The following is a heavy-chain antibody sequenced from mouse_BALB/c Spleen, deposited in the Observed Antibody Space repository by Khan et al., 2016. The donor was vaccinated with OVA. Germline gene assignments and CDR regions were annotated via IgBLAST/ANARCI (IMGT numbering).Heavy chain of an antibody. D-gene: IGHD2-14*01. CDR2: INTYTGEP. V-gene: IGHV9-3-1*01. CDR3: ERGGYSETMDF. Sequence: LVESGPELKKPGATVQISCKASGFTFTNYGMNWVRQAPGKGLEWMGWINTYTGEPTFTDDFKGRFALSLETSASTAYLQLNSLKDEDTGAYFCERGGYSETMDFWGQGTSVTVSS. CDR1: GFTFTNYG. J-gene: IGHJ4*01.